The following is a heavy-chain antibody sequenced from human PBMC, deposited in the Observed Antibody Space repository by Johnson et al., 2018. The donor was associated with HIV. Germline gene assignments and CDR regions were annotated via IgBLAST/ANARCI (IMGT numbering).Heavy chain of an antibody. CDR3: ARPLRNPRDAFDI. CDR2: ISYDGSNK. Sequence: QVQLVESGGGVVQPGGSLRLSCAASGFTFTSSAMHWVRQAPGKGLEWVAVISYDGSNKYYADSVKGRFTISRDNSKNTLYLQMNSLRAEDTAVYYCARPLRNPRDAFDIWGQGTMVTVSS. J-gene: IGHJ3*02. V-gene: IGHV3-30-3*01. CDR1: GFTFTSSA.